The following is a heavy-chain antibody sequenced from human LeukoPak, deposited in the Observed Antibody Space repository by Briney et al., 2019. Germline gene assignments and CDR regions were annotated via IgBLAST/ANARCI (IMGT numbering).Heavy chain of an antibody. J-gene: IGHJ4*02. Sequence: GASVKVSCKASGYTFTSYYMHWVRQAPGQGLEWMGIINPSGGSTSYAQKFQGRVTMTRDTSTSTVYMELSSLRSEDTAVYYCARVMGSGWTLYYFDYWGQGTLVTVSS. CDR3: ARVMGSGWTLYYFDY. CDR2: INPSGGST. V-gene: IGHV1-46*01. CDR1: GYTFTSYY. D-gene: IGHD6-19*01.